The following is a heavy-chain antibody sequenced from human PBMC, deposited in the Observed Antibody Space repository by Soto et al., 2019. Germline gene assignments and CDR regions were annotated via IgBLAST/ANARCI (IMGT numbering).Heavy chain of an antibody. CDR3: AIPTGDSFDI. CDR2: ISSSGSTI. V-gene: IGHV3-48*03. D-gene: IGHD1-1*01. Sequence: GGSLRLSCAASGFTFSSYEMNWVRQAPGKGLEWVSYISSSGSTIYYADSVKCRFTISRDNAKISLYLQMNSLRAEETAVYYCAIPTGDSFDIWSQGTMVTVSS. CDR1: GFTFSSYE. J-gene: IGHJ3*02.